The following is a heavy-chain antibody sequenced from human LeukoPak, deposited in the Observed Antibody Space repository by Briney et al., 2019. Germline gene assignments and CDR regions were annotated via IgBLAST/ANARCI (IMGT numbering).Heavy chain of an antibody. D-gene: IGHD3-22*01. CDR1: GGSISSSSYY. Sequence: SETLSLTCTLSGGSISSSSYYWGWIRQPPGKGQEWVGSIYYSGSTYNNPSLKSRVTISVDTSKNQFSLKLSSVTAADTAVYYCARHGQERYYYDSSGYYAAFDIWGQGTMVTVSS. V-gene: IGHV4-39*01. CDR2: IYYSGST. J-gene: IGHJ3*02. CDR3: ARHGQERYYYDSSGYYAAFDI.